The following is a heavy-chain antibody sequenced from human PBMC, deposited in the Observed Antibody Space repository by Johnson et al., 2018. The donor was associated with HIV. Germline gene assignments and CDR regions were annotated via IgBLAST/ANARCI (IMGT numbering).Heavy chain of an antibody. V-gene: IGHV3-13*01. J-gene: IGHJ3*02. CDR3: ARDAQEWELWGDGALDI. D-gene: IGHD1-26*01. CDR1: GFTFSSYD. Sequence: VQLVESGGGLVQPGGSLRLSCAASGFTFSSYDMHWVRQATGKGLEWVSAIGTAGDTYYPGSVKGRFTISRENSKNTLYLQMNSRRADDTAVYYCARDAQEWELWGDGALDIWGQGTMVTVSS. CDR2: IGTAGDT.